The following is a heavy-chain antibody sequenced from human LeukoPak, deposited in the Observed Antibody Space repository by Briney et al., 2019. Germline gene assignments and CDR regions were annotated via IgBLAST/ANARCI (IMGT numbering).Heavy chain of an antibody. Sequence: NPGGSVRLSCAASGFTFSDYSMNWVRQAPGKGLEWVSSIFRRNSYIYYSDSVKGRFSISRDDAKNSLYLQMNSLRAEDTAVYYCARDRAYQLDYWGQGTLVTVSS. CDR1: GFTFSDYS. CDR2: IFRRNSYI. D-gene: IGHD2-2*01. CDR3: ARDRAYQLDY. J-gene: IGHJ4*02. V-gene: IGHV3-21*06.